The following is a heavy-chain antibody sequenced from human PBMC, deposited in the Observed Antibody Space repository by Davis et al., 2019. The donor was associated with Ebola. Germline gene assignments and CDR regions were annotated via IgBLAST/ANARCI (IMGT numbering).Heavy chain of an antibody. V-gene: IGHV1-3*01. CDR1: GYTFTSYY. CDR3: ARDIYGDQPTDY. J-gene: IGHJ4*02. D-gene: IGHD4-17*01. CDR2: INAGNGNT. Sequence: ASVKVSCKASGYTFTSYYMHWVRQAPGQRLEWMGWINAGNGNTKYSQKFQGRVTITRDTSASTAYMELSSLRSEDTAVYYCARDIYGDQPTDYWGQGTLVTVSS.